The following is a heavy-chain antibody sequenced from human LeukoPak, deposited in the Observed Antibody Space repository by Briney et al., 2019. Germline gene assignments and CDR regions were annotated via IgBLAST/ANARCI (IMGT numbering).Heavy chain of an antibody. CDR1: GGSISAYY. D-gene: IGHD3-10*01. V-gene: IGHV4-4*07. J-gene: IGHJ5*02. Sequence: SETLSLTCTVSGGSISAYYWSWIRQPAGKGLEWIGLIHTSGSTNYNPSLKGRVTMSVDTSKNQFSLKLSSVTAADTAVYYCARDMALHPYNWFDPWGQGTLVTVSS. CDR2: IHTSGST. CDR3: ARDMALHPYNWFDP.